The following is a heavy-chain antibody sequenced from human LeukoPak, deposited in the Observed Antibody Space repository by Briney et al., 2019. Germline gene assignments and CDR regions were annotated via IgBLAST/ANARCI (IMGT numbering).Heavy chain of an antibody. Sequence: GRSLRLSRAASGFTFSSYSMNWVRQAPGKGLEWVSSISSSSSYIYYADSVKGRFTISRDNAKNSLYLQMNSLRAKDTAVYYCARDLYGGNSWTDAFDIWGQGTMVTVSS. J-gene: IGHJ3*02. CDR1: GFTFSSYS. V-gene: IGHV3-21*01. CDR3: ARDLYGGNSWTDAFDI. D-gene: IGHD4-23*01. CDR2: ISSSSSYI.